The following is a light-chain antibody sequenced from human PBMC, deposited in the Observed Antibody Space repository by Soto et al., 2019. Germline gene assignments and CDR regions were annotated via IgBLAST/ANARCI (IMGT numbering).Light chain of an antibody. V-gene: IGLV2-8*01. CDR2: EVS. J-gene: IGLJ2*01. Sequence: QSALTQPPSASGSPGQSVTISCTGTSSDIGGYNYVSWYQQHPGTAPKLMIYEVSQRPSGVPDRFSDSKSGNTASLTVSGLQAEDEADYYCSSYAGSNNFVVFGGGTKLTVL. CDR3: SSYAGSNNFVV. CDR1: SSDIGGYNY.